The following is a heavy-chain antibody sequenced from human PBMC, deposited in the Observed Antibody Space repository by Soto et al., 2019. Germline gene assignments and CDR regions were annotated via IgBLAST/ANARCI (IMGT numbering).Heavy chain of an antibody. Sequence: GGSLRLSCAASGFTFDDYAMHWVRQGPGKGLEWVSGISWNSGSIGYADSVKGRFTISRDNAKNSLHLQMNSLRAEDTAFYYCAKGGGSSPYYYYYMDVWGRGTTVTVSS. J-gene: IGHJ6*03. D-gene: IGHD2-15*01. CDR3: AKGGGSSPYYYYYMDV. V-gene: IGHV3-9*01. CDR1: GFTFDDYA. CDR2: ISWNSGSI.